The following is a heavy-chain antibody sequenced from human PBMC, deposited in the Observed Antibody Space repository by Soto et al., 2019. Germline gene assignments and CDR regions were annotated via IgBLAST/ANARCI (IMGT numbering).Heavy chain of an antibody. CDR2: IIPIFGTA. Sequence: QVQLVQSGAEVKKPGSSVKVSCKASGGTFSSYAISWVRQAPGQGLEWMGGIIPIFGTANYAQKFKGRVTITADESTNKAYKEQRSMRTEDTAVDYCGRARDYYDSSAYYIDYWGQGTLVTVSS. D-gene: IGHD3-22*01. CDR1: GGTFSSYA. J-gene: IGHJ4*02. V-gene: IGHV1-69*01. CDR3: GRARDYYDSSAYYIDY.